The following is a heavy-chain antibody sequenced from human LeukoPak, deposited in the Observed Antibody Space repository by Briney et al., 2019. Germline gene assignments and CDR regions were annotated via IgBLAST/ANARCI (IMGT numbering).Heavy chain of an antibody. CDR2: IYTSGST. V-gene: IGHV4-4*07. CDR3: PSEGNTVTTNYYYYYMDV. J-gene: IGHJ6*03. Sequence: SETLSLTCTVSGGSISSYYWSWIRQPAGKGLEWIGRIYTSGSTNYNPSLKSRVTMSVDTSKNQFSLKLSSVTAADTAVYYCPSEGNTVTTNYYYYYMDVWGKGTTVTVSS. D-gene: IGHD4-17*01. CDR1: GGSISSYY.